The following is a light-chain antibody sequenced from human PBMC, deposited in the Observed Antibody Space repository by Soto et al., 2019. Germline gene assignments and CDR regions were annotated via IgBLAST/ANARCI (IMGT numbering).Light chain of an antibody. Sequence: IVRTPSPASLSVSEVYRSTHSDRSSQSVNSTLAWHQQKPGQAPRLLIFGASSRATGIPARFSGSGSGTEFNLTISSLQSEDFAVCFCQQDDDWLRLTFGGGTKVDIK. CDR1: QSVNST. CDR3: QQDDDWLRLT. CDR2: GAS. J-gene: IGKJ4*01. V-gene: IGKV3D-15*01.